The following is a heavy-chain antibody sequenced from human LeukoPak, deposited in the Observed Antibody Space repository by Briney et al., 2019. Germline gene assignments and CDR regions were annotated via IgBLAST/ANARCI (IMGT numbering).Heavy chain of an antibody. V-gene: IGHV5-51*01. J-gene: IGHJ4*02. D-gene: IGHD3-9*01. CDR1: GYSFTNYW. CDR2: TYPGDSDT. Sequence: GESLKISCKGSGYSFTNYWIGWVRQMPGKGLEWMGITYPGDSDTRYSPSFRGQVTISADRSISTAYLQWSSLKASDTAMYYCAREGNYNVLTGYYHYFDCWGQGTLVTVSS. CDR3: AREGNYNVLTGYYHYFDC.